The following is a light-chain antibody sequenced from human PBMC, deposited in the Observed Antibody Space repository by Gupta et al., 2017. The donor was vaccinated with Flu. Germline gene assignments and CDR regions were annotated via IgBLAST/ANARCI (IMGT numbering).Light chain of an antibody. CDR3: QAWDSNVYV. CDR1: NLGQEY. Sequence: SYELTQPPSVSVSPGQTASITCSGANLGQEYVCWYQQKPGQAPVVVMYQDNKRPSGIPERFSGSNSGNTATLTISGTQAMDEADYYGQAWDSNVYVFGTGTKVTVL. V-gene: IGLV3-1*01. J-gene: IGLJ1*01. CDR2: QDN.